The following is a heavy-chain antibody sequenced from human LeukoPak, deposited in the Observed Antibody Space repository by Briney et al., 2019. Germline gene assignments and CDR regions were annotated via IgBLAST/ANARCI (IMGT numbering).Heavy chain of an antibody. CDR3: ARGIYASDSTFDY. CDR2: IYYSGST. CDR1: GGSISSSSYY. J-gene: IGHJ4*02. Sequence: PSETLSLTCTVSGGSISSSSYYWGWIRQPPGKGLEWIGSIYYSGSTYYNPSVNSRVVISVETSKNQFSLRLTSVTAADTAVYYCARGIYASDSTFDYWGQGTLVTVSS. D-gene: IGHD2/OR15-2a*01. V-gene: IGHV4-39*07.